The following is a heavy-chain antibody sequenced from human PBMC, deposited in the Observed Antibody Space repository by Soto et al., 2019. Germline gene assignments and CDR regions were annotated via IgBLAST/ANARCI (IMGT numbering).Heavy chain of an antibody. CDR1: GFTFDDYA. J-gene: IGHJ4*02. CDR2: ISWNSDII. CDR3: VKDTYILVGATHFDF. D-gene: IGHD1-26*01. Sequence: PGGSLRLSCAASGFTFDDYAMHWVRQAPGKGLEWVSGISWNSDIIGYAASVKGRFTISRDNAKNSLYLQLNSLRAEDTALYYCVKDTYILVGATHFDFWGQGTLVTVSS. V-gene: IGHV3-9*01.